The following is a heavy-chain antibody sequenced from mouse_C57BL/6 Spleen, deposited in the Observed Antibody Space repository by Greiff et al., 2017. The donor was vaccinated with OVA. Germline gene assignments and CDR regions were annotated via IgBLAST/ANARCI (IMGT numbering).Heavy chain of an antibody. CDR1: GFTFSDYG. CDR2: ISSGSSTI. V-gene: IGHV5-17*01. D-gene: IGHD4-1*01. Sequence: EVQLVESGGGLVKPGGSLKLSCAASGFTFSDYGMHWVRQAPEKGLEWVAYISSGSSTIYYADTVKGRFTIPRDNAKNTLFLQMTSRRSEDTAMYYCARGNGDVVYFDGWGTGTTVTVSS. CDR3: ARGNGDVVYFDG. J-gene: IGHJ1*03.